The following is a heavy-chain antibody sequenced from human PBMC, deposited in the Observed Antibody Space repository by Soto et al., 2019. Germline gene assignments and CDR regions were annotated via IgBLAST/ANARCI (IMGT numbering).Heavy chain of an antibody. D-gene: IGHD5-12*01. CDR3: AKRSGGFSEFDY. V-gene: IGHV3-23*01. CDR2: VDYTGSYT. Sequence: EVQLLESGGGLVQPGGTLRLSCAASGFTFSGFAMNWVRQPPGKGLEWVSSVDYTGSYTFYAASVKGRFTISRDNSKNLVYLELNSLRAEDTAVYYCAKRSGGFSEFDYWGQGTLVIVSS. J-gene: IGHJ4*02. CDR1: GFTFSGFA.